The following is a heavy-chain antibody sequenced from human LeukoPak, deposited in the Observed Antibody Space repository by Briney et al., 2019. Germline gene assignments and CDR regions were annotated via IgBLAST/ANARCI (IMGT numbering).Heavy chain of an antibody. D-gene: IGHD6-13*01. CDR1: GGSISSYY. V-gene: IGHV4-59*01. Sequence: SETLSLTCTVSGGSISSYYWSWIRQPPGKGLGWIGYIYYSGSTNYNPSLKSRVTISVDTSKNQFSLKLSSVTAADTAVYYCAREKSSSFDYWGQGTLVTVSS. J-gene: IGHJ4*02. CDR2: IYYSGST. CDR3: AREKSSSFDY.